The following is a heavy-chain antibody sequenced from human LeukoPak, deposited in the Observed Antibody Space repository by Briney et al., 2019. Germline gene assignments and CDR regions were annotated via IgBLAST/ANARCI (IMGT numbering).Heavy chain of an antibody. Sequence: GGSLRLSCEASGYTFSSHWMSWVRQAPGKGLEWVANIHQDGSEKYYVDSVKGRFTISRDNAQNSLFLQMNSLRAEDTAVYYCARDSYRALEYWGQGTLVTVSS. CDR3: ARDSYRALEY. D-gene: IGHD1-14*01. V-gene: IGHV3-7*01. CDR2: IHQDGSEK. J-gene: IGHJ4*02. CDR1: GYTFSSHW.